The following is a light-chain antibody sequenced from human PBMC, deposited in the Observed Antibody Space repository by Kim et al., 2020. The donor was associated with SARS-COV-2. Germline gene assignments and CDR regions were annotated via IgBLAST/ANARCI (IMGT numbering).Light chain of an antibody. CDR2: GNT. Sequence: QSVLTQPPSVSGAPGQRVTISCTGSSSNIGAGFDVHWYQHLPGTAPKLLIYGNTNRPSGVPDRFSGSKSGTSASLAITGLQAEDETDYYCQSYDNSLSGSLFGGGTKLTVL. CDR1: SSNIGAGFD. J-gene: IGLJ3*02. CDR3: QSYDNSLSGSL. V-gene: IGLV1-40*01.